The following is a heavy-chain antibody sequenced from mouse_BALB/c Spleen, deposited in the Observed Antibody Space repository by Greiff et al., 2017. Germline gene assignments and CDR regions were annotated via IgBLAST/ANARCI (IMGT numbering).Heavy chain of an antibody. CDR3: ARDGNYTWFAY. CDR2: INPDSSTI. D-gene: IGHD2-1*01. CDR1: GFDFSRYW. V-gene: IGHV4-1*02. J-gene: IGHJ3*01. Sequence: EVKLMESGGGLVQPGGSLKLSCAASGFDFSRYWMSWVRQAPGKGLEWIGEINPDSSTINYTPSLKDKFIISRDNAKNTLYLQMSKVRSEDTALYYCARDGNYTWFAYWGQGTLVTVSA.